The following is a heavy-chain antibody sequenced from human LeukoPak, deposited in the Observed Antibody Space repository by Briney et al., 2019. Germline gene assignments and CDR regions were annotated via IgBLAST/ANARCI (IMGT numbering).Heavy chain of an antibody. D-gene: IGHD1-26*01. CDR3: ARDLGYYRADY. Sequence: GGSLRLSCSAPGLTFSRHGMHWVRQAPGKGLEWVAVIWYDATNKYYAGSVKGRFTVSRDNSKNTMYLQMTSLRAEDTAVYYCARDLGYYRADYWGQGTLVTVSS. CDR1: GLTFSRHG. CDR2: IWYDATNK. V-gene: IGHV3-33*01. J-gene: IGHJ4*02.